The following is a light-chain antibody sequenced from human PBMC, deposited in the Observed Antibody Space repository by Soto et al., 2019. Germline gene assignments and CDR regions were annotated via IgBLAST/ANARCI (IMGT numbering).Light chain of an antibody. V-gene: IGKV3-15*01. J-gene: IGKJ1*01. CDR3: QQYNNWPLWT. CDR2: GAS. CDR1: QSVSSN. Sequence: EIVLTQSPGTLSLSPGERATLSCRASQSVSSNLVWYQQKPGQAPRLLIYGASTRATGIPARFSGSGSGTEFTLTISSLQSEDFAVYYCQQYNNWPLWTFGQGTKVDIK.